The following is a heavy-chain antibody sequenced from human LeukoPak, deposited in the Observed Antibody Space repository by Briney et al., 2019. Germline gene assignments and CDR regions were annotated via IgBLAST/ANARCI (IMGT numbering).Heavy chain of an antibody. CDR1: GYSISSGYY. CDR2: IYHSGST. CDR3: ARHPLNLYFDY. Sequence: PSETLSLTCAVSGYSISSGYYWGWIRQPPGKGLEWIGSIYHSGSTYYNPSLKSRVTISVDTSKHQFSLKLSSVTAADTAVYYCARHPLNLYFDYWGQGTLVTVSS. J-gene: IGHJ4*02. V-gene: IGHV4-38-2*01.